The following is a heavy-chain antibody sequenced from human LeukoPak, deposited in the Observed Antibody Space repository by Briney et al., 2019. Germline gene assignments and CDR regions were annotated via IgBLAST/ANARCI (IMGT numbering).Heavy chain of an antibody. J-gene: IGHJ6*02. V-gene: IGHV3-33*01. CDR1: GFTFSSYG. CDR3: ARALGSTSCYPCIYYYYGMDV. Sequence: GGSLRLSCAASGFTFSSYGMHWVRQAPGKGLEWVAVIWYDGSNKYYADSVKGRFTISRDNSKNTLYLQMNSLRAEGTAVYYCARALGSTSCYPCIYYYYGMDVWGQGTTVTVSS. CDR2: IWYDGSNK. D-gene: IGHD2-2*01.